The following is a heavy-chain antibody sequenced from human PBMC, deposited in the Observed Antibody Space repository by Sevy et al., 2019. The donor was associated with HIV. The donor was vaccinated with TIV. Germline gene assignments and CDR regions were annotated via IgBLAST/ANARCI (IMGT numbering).Heavy chain of an antibody. D-gene: IGHD3-10*01. V-gene: IGHV3-33*01. CDR1: GFNFSNFA. Sequence: GGSLRLSCAASGFNFSNFAMHWVRQAPGKGLEWVALIWYDGSTKNYADSMKGRFTISRDNSKNTLYLQVNSLRADDTAEYYGARESREFRFDPWGQGTLVTVSS. CDR3: ARESREFRFDP. CDR2: IWYDGSTK. J-gene: IGHJ5*02.